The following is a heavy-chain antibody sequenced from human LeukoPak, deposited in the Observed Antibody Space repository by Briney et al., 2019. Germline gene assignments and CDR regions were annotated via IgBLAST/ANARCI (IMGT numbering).Heavy chain of an antibody. CDR1: GFTFSSYS. CDR2: ISSSSSYI. CDR3: ARYRFVVGATDAFDI. D-gene: IGHD1-26*01. J-gene: IGHJ3*02. Sequence: GGSLRLSCAGSGFTFSSYSTNWVRQAPGKGLEWVSSISSSSSYIYYADSVKGRFTIFRDNAKNSLYLQMNSLRAEDTAVYYCARYRFVVGATDAFDIWGQGTMVAVSS. V-gene: IGHV3-21*01.